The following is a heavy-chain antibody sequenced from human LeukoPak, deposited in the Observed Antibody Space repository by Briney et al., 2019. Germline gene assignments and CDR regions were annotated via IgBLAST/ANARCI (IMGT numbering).Heavy chain of an antibody. CDR3: ARENTSSSFDY. V-gene: IGHV3-30*03. CDR1: GFPFSSYW. Sequence: GGSLRLSCVASGFPFSSYWMTWVRQAPGKGLEWVAIISDDGTKKYYADSVKGRFTISRDNSKSTLFLQMNSLRPEDTAIYYCARENTSSSFDYWAREPWSPSPQ. J-gene: IGHJ4*02. D-gene: IGHD2-2*01. CDR2: ISDDGTKK.